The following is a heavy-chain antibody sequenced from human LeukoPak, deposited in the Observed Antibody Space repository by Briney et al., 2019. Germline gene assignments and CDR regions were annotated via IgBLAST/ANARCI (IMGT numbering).Heavy chain of an antibody. D-gene: IGHD2-21*02. CDR3: ARSDYCGGDCYEIGYFDL. Sequence: GGSLRLSCAASGFTFSSYGMHWVRQDPGKGLEWVAVIWYDGSNKYYADSVKGRFTISRDNSKNTLYLQMNSLRAEDTAVYYCARSDYCGGDCYEIGYFDLWGRGTLVTVSS. CDR2: IWYDGSNK. J-gene: IGHJ2*01. V-gene: IGHV3-33*01. CDR1: GFTFSSYG.